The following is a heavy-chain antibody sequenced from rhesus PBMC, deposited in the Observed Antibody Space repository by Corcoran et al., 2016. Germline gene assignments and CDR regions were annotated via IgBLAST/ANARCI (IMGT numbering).Heavy chain of an antibody. CDR2: SNPSNGNT. D-gene: IGHD4-29*01. J-gene: IGHJ5-2*02. Sequence: QVQLVQSGAEVKKPGASVKLSCTASGYTFTSYSINWVRQAPGQVLEWKGWSNPSNGNTGYAQKFQGRVTMTRDTSTSTAYMELSSLRSEDTAVYYCTTELGGSKYNSLDVWGRGVLVTGSS. CDR3: TTELGGSKYNSLDV. V-gene: IGHV1S9*01. CDR1: GYTFTSYS.